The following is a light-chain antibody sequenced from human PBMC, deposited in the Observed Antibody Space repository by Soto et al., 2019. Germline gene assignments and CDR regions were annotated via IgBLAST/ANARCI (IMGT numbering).Light chain of an antibody. V-gene: IGKV3-20*01. Sequence: EIVLTQSPGTLSLSPGEGATLSCRASQSVSSSSLTWYQQKRGQAPRLLIYGACTRAAGIPDRFSGSGSGTDFTLTISRLEPEDFAVYYCNQYHSSFTFGGGTKVEIK. CDR1: QSVSSSS. CDR3: NQYHSSFT. CDR2: GAC. J-gene: IGKJ4*01.